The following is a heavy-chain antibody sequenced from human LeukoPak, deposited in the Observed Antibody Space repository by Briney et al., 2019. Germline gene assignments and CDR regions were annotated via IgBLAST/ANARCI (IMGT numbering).Heavy chain of an antibody. V-gene: IGHV3-21*01. CDR2: IDSSGGYM. Sequence: GGSLRLSCEASGFTFNTYSMNWARQAPGKGLEWVSSIDSSGGYMFYADSVKGRFIISRDNAKNSLYPQMNSLRAEDTAVYYCARTNYDILGGNYYYMDVWGKGTTVTISS. CDR1: GFTFNTYS. J-gene: IGHJ6*03. CDR3: ARTNYDILGGNYYYMDV. D-gene: IGHD3-9*01.